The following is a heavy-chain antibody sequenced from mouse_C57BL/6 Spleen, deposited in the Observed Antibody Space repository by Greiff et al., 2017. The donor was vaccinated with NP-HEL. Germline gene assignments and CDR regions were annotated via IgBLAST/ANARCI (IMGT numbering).Heavy chain of an antibody. CDR2: IRNKANGYTT. D-gene: IGHD2-12*01. CDR3: ARSLSYYNAMDY. J-gene: IGHJ4*01. Sequence: EVKLVESGGGLVQPGGSPSLSCAASGFTFTDYYMSWVRQPPGKALEWLGFIRNKANGYTTEYSASVKGRFTISRDNSQSILYLQMNALRAEDSATYYCARSLSYYNAMDYWGQGTSVTVSS. CDR1: GFTFTDYY. V-gene: IGHV7-3*01.